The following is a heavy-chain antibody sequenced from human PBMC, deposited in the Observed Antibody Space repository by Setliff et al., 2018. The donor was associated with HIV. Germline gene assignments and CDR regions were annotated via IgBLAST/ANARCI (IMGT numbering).Heavy chain of an antibody. D-gene: IGHD5-12*01. Sequence: SETLSLTCAVYGGSFSGYYWSWIRQPPGKGLEWIGEINHRGSTNYNPSLKSRVTISVDTSKKQFTLKLNSVTAADPAVYYCARDIGRYYYYKDVWGKGTTVTVSS. V-gene: IGHV4-34*01. CDR2: INHRGST. J-gene: IGHJ6*03. CDR3: ARDIGRYYYYKDV. CDR1: GGSFSGYY.